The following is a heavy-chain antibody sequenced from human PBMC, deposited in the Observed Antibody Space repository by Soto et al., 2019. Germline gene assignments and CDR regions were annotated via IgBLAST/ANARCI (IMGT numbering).Heavy chain of an antibody. Sequence: QVQLVESGGGVVQPGRSLRLSCAASGFTFSSYAMHWVRQAPGKGLEWVAVISYDGSNKYYADSAKGRFTISRDNSKNTLYLQMNSLRPEDTAVYYCARSSSGWYKDAFDIWGQGTMVTVSS. CDR1: GFTFSSYA. D-gene: IGHD6-19*01. CDR3: ARSSSGWYKDAFDI. CDR2: ISYDGSNK. J-gene: IGHJ3*02. V-gene: IGHV3-30-3*01.